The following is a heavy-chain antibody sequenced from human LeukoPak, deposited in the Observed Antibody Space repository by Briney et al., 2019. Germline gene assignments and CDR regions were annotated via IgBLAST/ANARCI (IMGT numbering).Heavy chain of an antibody. CDR3: ARDRLGGPDY. V-gene: IGHV4-4*07. CDR2: IYTSETT. Sequence: PSETLSLTCTVSGDSISSYYWSWIRQPAGKGLEWVGRIYTSETTNYNPSLKGRVTMSVDRSQNQFSLILGSVTAADTAVYYCARDRLGGPDYWGQGTLVTVSS. J-gene: IGHJ4*02. D-gene: IGHD3-16*01. CDR1: GDSISSYY.